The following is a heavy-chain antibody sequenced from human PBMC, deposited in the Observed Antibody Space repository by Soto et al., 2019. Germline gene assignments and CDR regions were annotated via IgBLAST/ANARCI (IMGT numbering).Heavy chain of an antibody. D-gene: IGHD3-16*02. Sequence: GASVKVSCKASGFTFTNSAVQWVRQTRGQRLEWIGWIVVGTGNTNYAQRFQGRVTINRDVSTSTAYMELSRLGSEDTAVYYCEADLNYLWGNYRFDHWGQGTLVTVSS. CDR1: GFTFTNSA. CDR3: EADLNYLWGNYRFDH. CDR2: IVVGTGNT. V-gene: IGHV1-58*01. J-gene: IGHJ4*02.